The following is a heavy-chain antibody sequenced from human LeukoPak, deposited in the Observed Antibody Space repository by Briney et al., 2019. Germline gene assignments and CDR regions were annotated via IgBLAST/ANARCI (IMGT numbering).Heavy chain of an antibody. J-gene: IGHJ5*02. D-gene: IGHD2-15*01. CDR2: IYTSGST. Sequence: SETLSLTCTVSGGSISSYYWSWIRQPAGKGLEWIGRIYTSGSTYYNPSLKSRVTISVDTSKNQFSLKLSSVTAADTAVYYCAIMGVLKYNWFDPWGQGTLVTVSS. CDR1: GGSISSYY. CDR3: AIMGVLKYNWFDP. V-gene: IGHV4-4*07.